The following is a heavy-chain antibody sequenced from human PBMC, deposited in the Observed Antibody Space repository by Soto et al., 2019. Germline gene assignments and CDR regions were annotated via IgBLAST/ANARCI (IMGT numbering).Heavy chain of an antibody. Sequence: SVKVSCKASGGTFSSYAISWVRQAPGQGLEWMGGIIPIFGTANYAQKFQGRVTITADESTSTAYMELSSLRSEDTAVYYCARAPGQERGAGGYYDIPYDNGHYYYYCMDVWGQGTTVTVSS. J-gene: IGHJ6*02. CDR1: GGTFSSYA. D-gene: IGHD3-9*01. CDR2: IIPIFGTA. V-gene: IGHV1-69*13. CDR3: ARAPGQERGAGGYYDIPYDNGHYYYYCMDV.